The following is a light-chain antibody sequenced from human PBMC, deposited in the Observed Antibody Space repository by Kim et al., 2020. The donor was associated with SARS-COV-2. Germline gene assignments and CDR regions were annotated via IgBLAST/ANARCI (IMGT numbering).Light chain of an antibody. CDR1: NSNIGSNT. Sequence: GQRVTISCSGSNSNIGSNTVDWYRQLPGTAPKLLIYSYDLRPSGVPDRFSGSKSGTSASLAISGLQSEDEADYYCATWYDSLDGWVFGGGTQLTVL. V-gene: IGLV1-44*01. CDR3: ATWYDSLDGWV. J-gene: IGLJ3*02. CDR2: SYD.